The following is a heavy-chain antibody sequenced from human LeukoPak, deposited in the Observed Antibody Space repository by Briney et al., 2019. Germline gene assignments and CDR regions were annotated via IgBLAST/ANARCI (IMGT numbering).Heavy chain of an antibody. CDR1: GGSISSGGYY. J-gene: IGHJ4*02. D-gene: IGHD3-3*01. Sequence: PSETLSLTCTVSGGSISSGGYYWSWIRQPPGKGLEWIGYIYYSGSTNYNPSLKSRVTISVDTSKNQFSLKLSSVTAADTAVYYCARSPGAIFGKLPYYFDYWGQGTLVTVSS. CDR2: IYYSGST. V-gene: IGHV4-61*08. CDR3: ARSPGAIFGKLPYYFDY.